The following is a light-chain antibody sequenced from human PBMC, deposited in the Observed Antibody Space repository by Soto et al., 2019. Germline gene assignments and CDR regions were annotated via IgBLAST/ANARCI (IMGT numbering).Light chain of an antibody. J-gene: IGKJ5*01. V-gene: IGKV3D-15*01. Sequence: EIVLTQSPATLSVSPGERATLSCRASQSVSSNLAWYQQKPGQAPRLLIYGASTRATGIPARFSGSGSGTDFTLTISSVQPEDFATYYCQQYNSYSWTFGQGTRLEIK. CDR1: QSVSSN. CDR2: GAS. CDR3: QQYNSYSWT.